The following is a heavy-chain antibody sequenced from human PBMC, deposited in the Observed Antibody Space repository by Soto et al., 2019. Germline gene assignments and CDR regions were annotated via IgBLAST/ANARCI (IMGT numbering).Heavy chain of an antibody. V-gene: IGHV3-30*18. CDR3: ANGGRQWLVTSDFNY. CDR2: VSHDGRNT. CDR1: GFTFSDYA. Sequence: VQLVESGGGVVQPGRSLRLSCAASGFTFSDYAMHWVRQAPGKGLEWVAVVSHDGRNTHYADSVKGRFTISRDSSKNTVSLEMASVRGEDTAVYYCANGGRQWLVTSDFNYWGQGALVTVSS. D-gene: IGHD6-19*01. J-gene: IGHJ4*02.